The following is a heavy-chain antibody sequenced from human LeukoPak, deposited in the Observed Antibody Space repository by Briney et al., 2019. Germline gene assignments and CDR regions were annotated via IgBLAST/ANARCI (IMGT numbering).Heavy chain of an antibody. CDR1: GGSISSYY. D-gene: IGHD3-10*01. Sequence: SETLSLTCTVSGGSISSYYWSWIRQPPGKGLEWIGYIYTSGSTNYNPSLKSRVTISVDTSKNQFSLKLSSVTAADTAVYYCARLAMVRGDYAFDIWGQGTMVTLSS. CDR3: ARLAMVRGDYAFDI. CDR2: IYTSGST. J-gene: IGHJ3*02. V-gene: IGHV4-4*09.